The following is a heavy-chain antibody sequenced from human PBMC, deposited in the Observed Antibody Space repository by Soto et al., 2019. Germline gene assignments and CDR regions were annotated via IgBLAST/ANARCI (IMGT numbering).Heavy chain of an antibody. CDR2: IYPGDSDT. CDR3: ARRPHDSSGSDY. J-gene: IGHJ4*02. Sequence: PRESLTIACTCSGYSFTGYWIGWVRQMPGKGLEWMGIIYPGDSDTRYSPSFQGQVTISADKSISTAYLQWSSLKASDTAMYYCARRPHDSSGSDYWGQGTLVTVSS. D-gene: IGHD3-22*01. V-gene: IGHV5-51*01. CDR1: GYSFTGYW.